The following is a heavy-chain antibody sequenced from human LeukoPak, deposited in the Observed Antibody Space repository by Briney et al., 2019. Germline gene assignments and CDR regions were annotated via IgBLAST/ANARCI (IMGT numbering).Heavy chain of an antibody. Sequence: TGGSLRLSCAASGFSFSSFSMNWVRQAPGKGLVWVSYISVGSSFTSYVDSVKGRFTISRDNAKNSLYLQMNSLRVEDTAVYYCARDLGYSSGPNYWGQGTRVTVSS. CDR2: ISVGSSFT. CDR1: GFSFSSFS. D-gene: IGHD6-19*01. CDR3: ARDLGYSSGPNY. J-gene: IGHJ4*02. V-gene: IGHV3-21*01.